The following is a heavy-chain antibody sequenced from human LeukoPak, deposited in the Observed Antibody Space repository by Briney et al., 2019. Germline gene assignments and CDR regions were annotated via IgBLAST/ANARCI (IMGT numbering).Heavy chain of an antibody. V-gene: IGHV4-31*01. CDR1: GGSISSGGYY. D-gene: IGHD2-2*01. Sequence: SETLSLTCTVSGGSISSGGYYWSWIRQHPGKGLEWIGYIYYSGSTYYNPSLKSQVTISVDTSKNQFSLKLSSVTAADTAVYYCARALAAAFDYWGQGTLVTVSS. J-gene: IGHJ4*02. CDR3: ARALAAAFDY. CDR2: IYYSGST.